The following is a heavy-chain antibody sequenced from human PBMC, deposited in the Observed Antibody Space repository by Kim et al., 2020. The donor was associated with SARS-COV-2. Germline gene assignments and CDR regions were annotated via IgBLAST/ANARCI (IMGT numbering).Heavy chain of an antibody. J-gene: IGHJ4*02. V-gene: IGHV4-39*01. D-gene: IGHD5-12*01. CDR3: ARRPYSGYDEIDY. Sequence: YTPSLKSRVTISVDTSKNQFSLKLSSVTAADTAVYYCARRPYSGYDEIDYWGQGTLVTVSS.